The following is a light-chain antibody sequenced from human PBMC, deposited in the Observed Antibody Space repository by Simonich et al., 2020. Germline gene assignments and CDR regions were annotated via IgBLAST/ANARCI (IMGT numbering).Light chain of an antibody. J-gene: IGLJ1*01. Sequence: QSALTQPASVSGSPGQSIPISCTGTSSEVGSYNLCSWYQQPPGKAPKLMIYEGSKPPSGGSNRFSGSQSGNTASLTISGLQAEDEADYYCCSYAGSSTYVFGTGTNVTVL. CDR2: EGS. CDR1: SSEVGSYNL. CDR3: CSYAGSSTYV. V-gene: IGLV2-23*01.